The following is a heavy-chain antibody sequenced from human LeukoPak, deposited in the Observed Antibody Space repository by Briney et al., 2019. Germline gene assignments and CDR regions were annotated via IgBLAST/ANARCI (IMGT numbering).Heavy chain of an antibody. Sequence: MSGGSLRLSCAASGFTFSDYYMSWIRQAPGKGLEWVSYISSSGSTIYYADSVKGRFTISRDNAKNSLYLQMNSLRAEDTAVYYCARVQRGDYDFWSGYRNWFDPWGQGTLVTVSS. J-gene: IGHJ5*02. V-gene: IGHV3-11*04. CDR1: GFTFSDYY. CDR2: ISSSGSTI. CDR3: ARVQRGDYDFWSGYRNWFDP. D-gene: IGHD3-3*01.